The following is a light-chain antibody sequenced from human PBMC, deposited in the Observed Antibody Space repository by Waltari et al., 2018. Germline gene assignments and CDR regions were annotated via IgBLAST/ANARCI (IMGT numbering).Light chain of an antibody. V-gene: IGKV3-11*01. CDR2: DTS. CDR1: QSISNY. Sequence: EIVLTQSPATLSLSPGERATLSCRPSQSISNYLSWYQQKPGQAPRLLIYDTSNRATGIPARFSGSGSGTDFTLTISSLEPEDFAVYYCQQRSNWPPGFGGGTKVEIK. J-gene: IGKJ4*02. CDR3: QQRSNWPPG.